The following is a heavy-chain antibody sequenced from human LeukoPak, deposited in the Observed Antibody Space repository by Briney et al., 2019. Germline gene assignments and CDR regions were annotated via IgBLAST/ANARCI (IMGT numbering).Heavy chain of an antibody. CDR2: NYYSGST. Sequence: SETLSLTCTVSGGSISSGGYYWSWIRQHPGKGLEWIGYNYYSGSTYYNPSLKSRVTISVDTSKNQFSLKLSSVTAADTAVYYCARELGYYDSSGYRNWFDPWGQGTLVTVSS. CDR1: GGSISSGGYY. J-gene: IGHJ5*02. CDR3: ARELGYYDSSGYRNWFDP. D-gene: IGHD3-22*01. V-gene: IGHV4-31*03.